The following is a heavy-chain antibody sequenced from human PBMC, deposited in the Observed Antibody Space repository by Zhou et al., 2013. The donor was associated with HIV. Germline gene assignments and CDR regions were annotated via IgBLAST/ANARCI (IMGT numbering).Heavy chain of an antibody. J-gene: IGHJ6*03. D-gene: IGHD3-10*01. V-gene: IGHV1-69*05. CDR3: ARNYGSGSYYRNYYYYYMDV. Sequence: QVQLVQSGAEVKKPGSSVKVSCKASGGTFSSYAISWVRQAPGQGLEWMGGIIPIFGTANYAQKFQGRVTITTDESTSTAYMELSSLRSEDTAVYYCARNYGSGSYYRNYYYYYMDVWGKGTTVTVSS. CDR2: IIPIFGTA. CDR1: GGTFSSYA.